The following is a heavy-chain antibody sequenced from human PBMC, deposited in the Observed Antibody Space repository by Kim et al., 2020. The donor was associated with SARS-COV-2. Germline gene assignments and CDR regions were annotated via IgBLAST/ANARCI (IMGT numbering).Heavy chain of an antibody. J-gene: IGHJ6*02. CDR2: ISSSGSTI. D-gene: IGHD6-13*01. V-gene: IGHV3-48*03. CDR1: GFTFSSYE. Sequence: GGSLRLSCAASGFTFSSYEMNWVRQAPGKGLEWVSYISSSGSTIYYADSVKGRFTISRDNAKNSLYLQMNSLRAEDTAVYYCARDSAAGTGYGYYYYYGMDVWGQGTTVTVSS. CDR3: ARDSAAGTGYGYYYYYGMDV.